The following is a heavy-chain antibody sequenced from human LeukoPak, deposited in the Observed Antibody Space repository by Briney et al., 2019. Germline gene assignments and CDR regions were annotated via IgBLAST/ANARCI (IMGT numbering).Heavy chain of an antibody. CDR3: AKSCGGDCYYCDY. J-gene: IGHJ4*02. CDR2: ITSSNAAT. CDR1: VFTFRSYA. D-gene: IGHD2-21*02. V-gene: IGHV3-23*01. Sequence: PLGSLRLSCAASVFTFRSYAMTGVRQAPGKGLEWGSTITSSNAATNYADSGNGRFTISRDNSRNTLYLQMNRLRAEDPAIYYCAKSCGGDCYYCDYWGQRTLVTVSS.